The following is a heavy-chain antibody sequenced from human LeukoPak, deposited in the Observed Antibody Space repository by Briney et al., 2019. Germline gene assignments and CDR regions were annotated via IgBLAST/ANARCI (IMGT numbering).Heavy chain of an antibody. CDR2: ISSSSSNT. Sequence: GGSLRLSCAASGFTFRSYSMNWVRQAPGKGLEWVSFISSSSSNTYYADSVKGRFTISRDNAKNSLYLQMNSLRAEDTAVYYCARGNWGSPYFDYWGQGTLVTVSS. CDR1: GFTFRSYS. D-gene: IGHD7-27*01. CDR3: ARGNWGSPYFDY. V-gene: IGHV3-21*01. J-gene: IGHJ4*02.